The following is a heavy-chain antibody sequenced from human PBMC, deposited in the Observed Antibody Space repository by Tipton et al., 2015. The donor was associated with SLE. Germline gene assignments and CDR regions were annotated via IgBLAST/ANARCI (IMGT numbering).Heavy chain of an antibody. J-gene: IGHJ4*02. D-gene: IGHD6-19*01. CDR1: GGSISSSSYY. Sequence: TLSLTCTGSGGSISSSSYYWGWIRQPPGKGLEWIGYIYYSGSTNYNPSLKSRVTISVDTSKNQFSLKLSSVTAADTAVYYCARSMRVGSEDYWGQGTLVTVSS. V-gene: IGHV4-61*05. CDR3: ARSMRVGSEDY. CDR2: IYYSGST.